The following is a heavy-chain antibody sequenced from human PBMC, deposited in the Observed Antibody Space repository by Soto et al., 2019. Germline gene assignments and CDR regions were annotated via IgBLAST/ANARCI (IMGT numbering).Heavy chain of an antibody. D-gene: IGHD7-27*01. J-gene: IGHJ5*02. V-gene: IGHV3-48*02. CDR3: TLTPNWGLGWFDP. Sequence: GGSLRLSCAASGFTFSSYSMNWVRQAPGKGLEWVSYISSSSSTIYYADSVKGRFTISRDNAKNSLYLQMNSLRDEDTAVYYCTLTPNWGLGWFDPWGQGTLVTVSS. CDR1: GFTFSSYS. CDR2: ISSSSSTI.